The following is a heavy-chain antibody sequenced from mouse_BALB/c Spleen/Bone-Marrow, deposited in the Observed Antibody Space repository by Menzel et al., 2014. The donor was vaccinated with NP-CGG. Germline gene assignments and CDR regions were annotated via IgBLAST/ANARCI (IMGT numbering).Heavy chain of an antibody. CDR2: IDPSDSET. CDR1: GYSFTSYW. D-gene: IGHD1-1*01. CDR3: ARVGLRLPFFFDY. J-gene: IGHJ2*01. Sequence: QAQLQQPGPQVVRPGASGKISCKASGYSFTSYWMHWVKKRPGQGLEWIGMIDPSDSETRLNQKIKDKATLTVDKSSRTAYMQLSRPTSHDSPVYYCARVGLRLPFFFDYWRQGPPLPVSS. V-gene: IGHV1S127*01.